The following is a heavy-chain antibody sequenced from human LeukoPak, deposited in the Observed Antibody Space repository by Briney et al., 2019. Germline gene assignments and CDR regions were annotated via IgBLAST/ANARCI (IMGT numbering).Heavy chain of an antibody. D-gene: IGHD3-22*01. CDR2: ISGSSSYI. Sequence: GSLRLSCAASGFTFSTYSMNWVRQAPGKGLEWVSSISGSSSYIYYADSVKGRFTISRDNAKNSLYLQMNSLRAEDTAVYFCARDRHYDSGGGLDDALDIWGQGTMVTVSS. CDR1: GFTFSTYS. J-gene: IGHJ3*02. V-gene: IGHV3-21*01. CDR3: ARDRHYDSGGGLDDALDI.